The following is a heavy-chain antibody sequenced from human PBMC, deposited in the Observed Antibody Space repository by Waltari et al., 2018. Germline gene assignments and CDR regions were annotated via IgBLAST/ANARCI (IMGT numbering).Heavy chain of an antibody. Sequence: WSLIRQPPGKGLEWIGEINHSGSTNYNPSLKSRVTISVDTSKNQFSLKLSSVTAADTAVYYCARGADIAAAGRGWFDPWGQGTLVTVSS. V-gene: IGHV4-34*01. CDR2: INHSGST. J-gene: IGHJ5*02. CDR3: ARGADIAAAGRGWFDP. D-gene: IGHD6-13*01.